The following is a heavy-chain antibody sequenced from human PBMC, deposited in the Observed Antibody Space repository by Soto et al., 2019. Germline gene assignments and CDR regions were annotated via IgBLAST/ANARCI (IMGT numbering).Heavy chain of an antibody. V-gene: IGHV1-24*01. Sequence: AASVKVSCKVSGYTLTELYMHWVRQAPGKGLEWMGGFDPEDGEKIYAQKFQGRVTMNEDTSTDTASMELSSLRSEGTAVYFCFFFVVVRGVSDCYYYYGMHDWGPAT. CDR2: FDPEDGEK. CDR1: GYTLTELY. J-gene: IGHJ6*02. D-gene: IGHD3-10*01. CDR3: FFFVVVRGVSDCYYYYGMHD.